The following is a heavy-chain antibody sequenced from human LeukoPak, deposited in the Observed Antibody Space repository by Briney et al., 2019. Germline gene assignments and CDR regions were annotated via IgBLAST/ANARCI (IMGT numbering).Heavy chain of an antibody. V-gene: IGHV4-39*01. CDR3: ARQITYSSSSEASDY. Sequence: PSETLSLTCTVSGGSISSSSYYWGWIRQPPGKGLEWIGSIYYSGSTYYNPSLKSRVTISVDTSKNQFSLKLSSVTAADTAVYYCARQITYSSSSEASDYWGQGTPVTVSS. J-gene: IGHJ4*02. CDR2: IYYSGST. D-gene: IGHD6-6*01. CDR1: GGSISSSSYY.